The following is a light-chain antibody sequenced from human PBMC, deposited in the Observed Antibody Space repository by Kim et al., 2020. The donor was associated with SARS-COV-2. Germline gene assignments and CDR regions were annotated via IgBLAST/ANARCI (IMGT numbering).Light chain of an antibody. V-gene: IGLV2-14*03. J-gene: IGLJ3*02. CDR1: SSDVGGYNY. CDR3: DSYTTSNTWV. Sequence: GQSIPISCTGTSSDVGGYNYVSWYQQYPGKAPKLMLYDVSQRPSGVSHRFSGSKSGNTASLTISGLQAEDEADYYCDSYTTSNTWVFGGGTQLTVL. CDR2: DVS.